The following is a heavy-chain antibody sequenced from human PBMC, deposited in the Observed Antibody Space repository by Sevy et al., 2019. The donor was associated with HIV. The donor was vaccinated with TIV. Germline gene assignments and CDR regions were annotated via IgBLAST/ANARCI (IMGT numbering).Heavy chain of an antibody. CDR2: IDHSGRS. CDR1: GESFSNYY. D-gene: IGHD4-17*01. V-gene: IGHV4-34*01. J-gene: IGHJ4*02. Sequence: SETLSLTCAVYGESFSNYYWSWIRLSPGKGLESIGEIDHSGRSDYNPSLKSRLTMSVDTSKNQFSLKLTSVTAADTAVYYGARGPRPLRRDYEDYRGLGYYFDSWGQGPLVTVSS. CDR3: ARGPRPLRRDYEDYRGLGYYFDS.